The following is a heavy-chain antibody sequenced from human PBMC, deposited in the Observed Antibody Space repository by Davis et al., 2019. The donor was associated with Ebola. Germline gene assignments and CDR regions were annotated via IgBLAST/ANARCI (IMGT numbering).Heavy chain of an antibody. J-gene: IGHJ4*02. CDR3: AKEATWIQLWLLGY. V-gene: IGHV3-30*18. Sequence: GESLKISCAASGFTFSSYAMSWVRQAPGKGLEWVAVISYDGSNKYYADSVKGRFTISRDNSKNTLYLQMNSLRAEDTAVYYCAKEATWIQLWLLGYWGQGTLVTVSS. D-gene: IGHD5-18*01. CDR2: ISYDGSNK. CDR1: GFTFSSYA.